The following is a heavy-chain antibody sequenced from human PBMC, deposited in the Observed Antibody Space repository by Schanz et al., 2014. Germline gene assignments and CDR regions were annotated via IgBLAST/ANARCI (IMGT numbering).Heavy chain of an antibody. CDR1: GFTFSSYG. Sequence: EVHLVESGGGVVQPGRSLRLSCAASGFTFSSYGMLWVRQAPGKGLEWVSSISWNSGSIDYADSVKGRFTISRDNAKNSLYLQMNSLRAEDTALYYCAKDGIMVQGVIWERYFDSWGQGTLVTVSS. J-gene: IGHJ4*02. CDR2: ISWNSGSI. D-gene: IGHD3-10*01. V-gene: IGHV3-9*01. CDR3: AKDGIMVQGVIWERYFDS.